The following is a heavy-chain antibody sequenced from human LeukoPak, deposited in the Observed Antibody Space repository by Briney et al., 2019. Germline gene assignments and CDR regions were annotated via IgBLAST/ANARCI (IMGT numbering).Heavy chain of an antibody. V-gene: IGHV3-74*01. Sequence: GGSLRLSCAASGFTFSDYWMHWVRQAPGKGLWWVSGINSDGTTINYADSLKGRFSISRDNAKTTLYLQMNSLRAEDMAVYYCAREEITVPDAFDIWGQGTMVTVSS. D-gene: IGHD4-17*01. CDR1: GFTFSDYW. J-gene: IGHJ3*02. CDR3: AREEITVPDAFDI. CDR2: INSDGTTI.